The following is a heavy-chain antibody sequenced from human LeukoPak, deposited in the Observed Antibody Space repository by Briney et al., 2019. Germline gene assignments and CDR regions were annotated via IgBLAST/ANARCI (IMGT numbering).Heavy chain of an antibody. D-gene: IGHD1-1*01. CDR2: INWNGGST. CDR3: XXGRVHLLYYFDY. Sequence: GGSLRLSCAASGFTFDDYGMSWVRQAPGKGLEWVSGINWNGGSTGYADSVKGRFTISRDNAKNSLYLQMNSLRAEDTALYNCXXGRVHLLYYFDYWGQGTLVTVSS. CDR1: GFTFDDYG. J-gene: IGHJ4*02. V-gene: IGHV3-20*01.